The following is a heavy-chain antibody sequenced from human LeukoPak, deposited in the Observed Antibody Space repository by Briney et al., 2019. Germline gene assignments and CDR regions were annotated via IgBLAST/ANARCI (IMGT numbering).Heavy chain of an antibody. CDR3: AKRFITMIVVVAKG. V-gene: IGHV3-23*01. CDR2: ISGSGGST. J-gene: IGHJ4*02. CDR1: GFTFSSYA. D-gene: IGHD3-22*01. Sequence: HTGGSLRLSCAASGFTFSSYAMSWVRQAPGKGLEWVSAISGSGGSTYYADSVKGRFTISRDNSKNTLYLQMNSLRAEDTAVYYCAKRFITMIVVVAKGWGQGTLVTVSS.